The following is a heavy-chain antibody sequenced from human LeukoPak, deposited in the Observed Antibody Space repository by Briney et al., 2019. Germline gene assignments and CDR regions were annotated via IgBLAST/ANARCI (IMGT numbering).Heavy chain of an antibody. CDR2: INPSGGST. CDR1: GYTFTTYY. CDR3: AREGGNYNYFDY. D-gene: IGHD1-26*01. J-gene: IGHJ4*02. Sequence: ASVEVSCKASGYTFTTYYMHWVRQAPGQGLEWMGIINPSGGSTTYAQKFQGRVTMTRDTSTSTVYMELSSLRSEDTAVYYCAREGGNYNYFDYWGQGTLVTVSS. V-gene: IGHV1-46*01.